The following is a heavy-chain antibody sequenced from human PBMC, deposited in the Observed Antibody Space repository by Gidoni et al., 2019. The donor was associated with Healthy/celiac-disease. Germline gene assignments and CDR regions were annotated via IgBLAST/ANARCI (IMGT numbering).Heavy chain of an antibody. D-gene: IGHD6-6*01. CDR2: IYYSGST. J-gene: IGHJ5*02. Sequence: QVQLQESGPGLVKPSQTLSLTCPVSGGSISSGGYYWSWIRQHPGKGLEWIGYIYYSGSTYYNPSLNSRVTISVDTSKNQFSLKLSSVTAADTAVYYCARVSAPIAARLWFDPWGQGTLVTVSS. CDR1: GGSISSGGYY. V-gene: IGHV4-31*03. CDR3: ARVSAPIAARLWFDP.